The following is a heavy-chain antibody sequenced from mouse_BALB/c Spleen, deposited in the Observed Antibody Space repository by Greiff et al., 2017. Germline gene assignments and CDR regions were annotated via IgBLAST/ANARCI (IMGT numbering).Heavy chain of an antibody. CDR2: IDPEYGNT. V-gene: IGHV14-1*02. Sequence: EVQLVESGAELVRPGALVKLSCKASGFYFNDYYMHWVKQRAEKGLEWIGWIDPEYGNTIYDPKFQGKASITADTSSNTAYLQLSSLTSEDTAFYYGAREVVRAFAYWGQGTLVTVSA. D-gene: IGHD1-1*02. CDR1: GFYFNDYY. J-gene: IGHJ3*01. CDR3: AREVVRAFAY.